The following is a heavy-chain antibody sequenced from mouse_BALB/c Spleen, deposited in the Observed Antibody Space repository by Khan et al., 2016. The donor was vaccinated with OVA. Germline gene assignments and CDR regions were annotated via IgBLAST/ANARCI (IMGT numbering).Heavy chain of an antibody. CDR2: ISYSGVT. Sequence: EVELVESGPGLVKPSQSLSLTCTVTGYSITSGYAWNWIRQFPGNKLEWMGYISYSGVTSYTPSLKSRISITRDTSKNQFFLQLNSVTTEDTATYYCARGNYDGYYFDYWGQGTTLTVSS. V-gene: IGHV3-2*02. J-gene: IGHJ2*01. CDR3: ARGNYDGYYFDY. D-gene: IGHD2-4*01. CDR1: GYSITSGYA.